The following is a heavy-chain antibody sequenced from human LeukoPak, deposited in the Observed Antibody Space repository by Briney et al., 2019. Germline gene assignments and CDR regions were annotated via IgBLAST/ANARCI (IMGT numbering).Heavy chain of an antibody. V-gene: IGHV3-23*01. Sequence: TGGSLRLSCAASGFTFSSYAMSWVRQAPGKGLEWVSAISGSGGSTYYADSVKGRFTISRDNAKNSLYLQMNSLRAEDTAVYYCARSLSIAAAGFDYWGQGTLVTVSS. J-gene: IGHJ4*02. CDR2: ISGSGGST. D-gene: IGHD6-13*01. CDR1: GFTFSSYA. CDR3: ARSLSIAAAGFDY.